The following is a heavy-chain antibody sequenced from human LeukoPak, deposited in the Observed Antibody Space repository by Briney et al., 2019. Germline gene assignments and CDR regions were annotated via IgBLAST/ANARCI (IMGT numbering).Heavy chain of an antibody. J-gene: IGHJ4*02. V-gene: IGHV3-21*01. CDR1: GLIFSSHT. CDR3: ARESITGHRDFDY. CDR2: ISSSSTYI. D-gene: IGHD1-20*01. Sequence: KAGGSLRLSCAASGLIFSSHTMNWVRQAPGKGLEWVSSISSSSTYIDYADSVKGRFTISRDNAKNSLYLQMSSLRAEDTAVYYCARESITGHRDFDYWGQGTLVTVSS.